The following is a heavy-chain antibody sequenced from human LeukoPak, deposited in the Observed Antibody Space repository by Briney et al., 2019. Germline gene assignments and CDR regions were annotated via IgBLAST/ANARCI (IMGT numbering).Heavy chain of an antibody. D-gene: IGHD5-18*01. V-gene: IGHV4-59*01. CDR3: ARGVYSYDPDY. CDR1: GGSISSYY. Sequence: SETLSLTCTVSGGSISSYYWSWIRQPPGKGLEWIGYIYYSGSTNYNPSLKSRVTISVDTSKNQFSLKLSSVTAADTAVYYCARGVYSYDPDYWGQGTLVTVSS. J-gene: IGHJ4*02. CDR2: IYYSGST.